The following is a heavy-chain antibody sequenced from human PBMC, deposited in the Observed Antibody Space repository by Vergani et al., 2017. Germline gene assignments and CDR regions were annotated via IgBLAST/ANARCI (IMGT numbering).Heavy chain of an antibody. CDR3: ARDFRFGRITNYYGMDV. J-gene: IGHJ6*02. V-gene: IGHV3-30*03. CDR2: ISYDGSNK. D-gene: IGHD3-10*01. CDR1: GFTFSSYG. Sequence: QVQLVESGGGVVQPGRSLRLSCAASGFTFSSYGMHWVRQAPGKGLEWVAVISYDGSNKYYADSVKGRFTISRDNSKNTLYLQMNSLRAEDTAVYYCARDFRFGRITNYYGMDVWGQGTTVTVSS.